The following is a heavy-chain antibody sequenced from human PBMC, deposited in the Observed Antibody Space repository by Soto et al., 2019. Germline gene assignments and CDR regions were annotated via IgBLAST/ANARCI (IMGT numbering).Heavy chain of an antibody. CDR3: AKELLRLGESLERYFDY. CDR2: ISGSGSSR. D-gene: IGHD3-10*01. CDR1: GFTFSTYA. J-gene: IGHJ4*02. V-gene: IGHV3-23*01. Sequence: EVQLLESGGDLVQPGGSLRLSCAASGFTFSTYAMSWVRQAPGKGLEWVSAISGSGSSRYYADSAKGRFTISRDNSKNTLFLQLNSLRAEDTAVYYCAKELLRLGESLERYFDYWGQGTLVTVFS.